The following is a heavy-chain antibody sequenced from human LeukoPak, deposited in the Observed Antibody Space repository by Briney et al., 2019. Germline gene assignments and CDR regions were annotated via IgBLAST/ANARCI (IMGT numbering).Heavy chain of an antibody. CDR2: VKSYNAGGTT. V-gene: IGHV3-15*01. CDR1: GFSIENDW. CDR3: TLIQGWGAGSYFLDY. D-gene: IGHD3-10*01. J-gene: IGHJ4*02. Sequence: SGGSLRLSCAASGFSIENDWMSWVRQAPGKGLEWVGRVKSYNAGGTTHYAAPVKGRFIIPRDDSKNMLYLQMDSLKTEDTAVYYCTLIQGWGAGSYFLDYWGQGALVTVSS.